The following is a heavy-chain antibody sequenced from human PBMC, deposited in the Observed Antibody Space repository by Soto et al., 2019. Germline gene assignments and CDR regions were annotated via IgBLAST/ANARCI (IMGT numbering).Heavy chain of an antibody. V-gene: IGHV3-33*01. CDR2: IWYDGSNK. D-gene: IGHD4-17*01. CDR1: GFTFSSYG. Sequence: QVQLVESGGGVVQPGRSLRLSCAASGFTFSSYGMHWVRQAPGKGLEWVAVIWYDGSNKYYADSVKGRFTISRDNSKNTLYLQMNSLRAEDTAVYYCARGLYGDYLDYWGQGTLVTASS. CDR3: ARGLYGDYLDY. J-gene: IGHJ4*02.